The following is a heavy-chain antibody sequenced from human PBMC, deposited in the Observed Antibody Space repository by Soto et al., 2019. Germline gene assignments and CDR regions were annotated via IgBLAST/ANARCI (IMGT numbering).Heavy chain of an antibody. CDR3: ATKDYDFWSGYQYYYYYGMDV. D-gene: IGHD3-3*01. CDR1: GYTLTELS. CDR2: FDPEDGET. J-gene: IGHJ6*02. Sequence: ASVKVSCKVSGYTLTELSMHWVRQAPGKGLEWMGGFDPEDGETIYAQKFQGRVTMTEGTSTDTAYMELSSLRSGDTAVYYCATKDYDFWSGYQYYYYYGMDVWDQGTAVTVSS. V-gene: IGHV1-24*01.